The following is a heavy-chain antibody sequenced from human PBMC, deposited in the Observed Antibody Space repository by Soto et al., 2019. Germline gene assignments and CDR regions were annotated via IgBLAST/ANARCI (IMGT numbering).Heavy chain of an antibody. CDR1: GYTFTSYG. CDR3: ARVKDSSGRLGY. V-gene: IGHV1-18*01. J-gene: IGHJ4*02. CDR2: ISAYNGNT. D-gene: IGHD6-19*01. Sequence: ASVKVSCKTSGYTFTSYGINWVRQAPGQGLEWMGWISAYNGNTNYTQKLQGRVTMTTDTSTSTAYMEPRSLRSDDTAVYYCARVKDSSGRLGYCGQGTLVTVSS.